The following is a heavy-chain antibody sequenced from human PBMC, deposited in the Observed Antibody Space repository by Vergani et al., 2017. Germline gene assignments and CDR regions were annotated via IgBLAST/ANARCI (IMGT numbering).Heavy chain of an antibody. CDR1: GGSITSGRFY. CDR2: IHSSGST. D-gene: IGHD3-22*01. Sequence: QVQLHESGPGLVKPSQTLSLTCTVSGGSITSGRFYLSWIRQPAGKGLEWIGRIHSSGSTNYNPSHKSEGTISVDTSKNQFSLKLRSVTAADTAVYYCARGYYYDSSGYYYLDSWGQGTLVTVSS. J-gene: IGHJ4*02. V-gene: IGHV4-61*02. CDR3: ARGYYYDSSGYYYLDS.